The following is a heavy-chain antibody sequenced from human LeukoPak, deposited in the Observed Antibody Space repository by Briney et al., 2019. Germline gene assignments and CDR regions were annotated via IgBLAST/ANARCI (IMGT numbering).Heavy chain of an antibody. Sequence: SVKVSCKASGGTFSSYAISWVRQAPGQGLEWMGGIIPILGTANYAQKFQGRVTITTDKSTSTAYMELSSLRSEDTAGYYCARDEPCSGGSCYGDYWVQGHLATVTS. V-gene: IGHV1-69*05. D-gene: IGHD2-15*01. J-gene: IGHJ4*02. CDR3: ARDEPCSGGSCYGDY. CDR1: GGTFSSYA. CDR2: IIPILGTA.